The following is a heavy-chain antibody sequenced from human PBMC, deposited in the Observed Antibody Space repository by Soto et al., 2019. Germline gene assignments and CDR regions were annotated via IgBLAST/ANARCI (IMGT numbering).Heavy chain of an antibody. CDR1: GGNSINHG. Sequence: LPWTAAGGNSINHGSHWVSQATGKGLEWVAVITYDGSNKYYADSVKGRFTISRDNSKNTLYLQMNSLRAEDTAVYYCASRAGDTDYWGQGTLVTVSS. D-gene: IGHD3-10*01. CDR3: ASRAGDTDY. J-gene: IGHJ4*02. CDR2: ITYDGSNK. V-gene: IGHV3-30*03.